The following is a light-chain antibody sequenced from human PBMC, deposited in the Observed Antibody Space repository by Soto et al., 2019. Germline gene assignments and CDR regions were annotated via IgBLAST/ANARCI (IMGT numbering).Light chain of an antibody. V-gene: IGLV2-23*02. CDR1: RSDVGGYNH. CDR3: CSYSDSSTWV. Sequence: QSALTQPASVSGSPGQSITISCTGTRSDVGGYNHVSWYQQHPGKAPKLMIYDVNKRPSGVSNHFSGSKSGNTASLTISGFQVEDAADSYCCSYSDSSTWVFAGGTKLTVL. J-gene: IGLJ3*02. CDR2: DVN.